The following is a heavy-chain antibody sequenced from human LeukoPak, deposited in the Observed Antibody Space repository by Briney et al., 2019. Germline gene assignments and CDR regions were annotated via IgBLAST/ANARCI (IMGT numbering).Heavy chain of an antibody. Sequence: GGSLRLSCAASGFTFSSYAMSWVRQAPGKGLEWVSYIKGRFTISRDHAKNSLYLQMNSLRAEDTAVYYCAELGITMIGGVWGKGTTVTISS. V-gene: IGHV3-21*05. CDR2: I. CDR3: AELGITMIGGV. D-gene: IGHD3-10*02. J-gene: IGHJ6*04. CDR1: GFTFSSYA.